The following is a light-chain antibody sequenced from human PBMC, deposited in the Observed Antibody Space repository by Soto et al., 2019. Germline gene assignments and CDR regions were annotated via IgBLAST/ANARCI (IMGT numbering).Light chain of an antibody. CDR2: AAS. CDR1: QGISSY. J-gene: IGKJ4*01. Sequence: AIRMTQSPSSFSASAGDRVTITCRASQGISSYLAWYQQKPGKAPKLLIYAASTLQSGVPSRFSGSGSGTDFTLTISCLQSEDFATYYCQQYYSYPRVTFSGGTKVDI. CDR3: QQYYSYPRVT. V-gene: IGKV1-8*01.